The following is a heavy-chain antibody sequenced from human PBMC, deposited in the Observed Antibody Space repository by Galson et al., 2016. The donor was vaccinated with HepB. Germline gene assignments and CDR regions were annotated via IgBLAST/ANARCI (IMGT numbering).Heavy chain of an antibody. V-gene: IGHV4-4*02. D-gene: IGHD3-22*01. CDR2: GDDGGNT. J-gene: IGHJ6*02. CDR1: GASISSRNW. Sequence: ETLSLTCTISGASISSRNWWSWVRQSPEKGLEWIGEGDDGGNTNYNPSLRTRVTISVDASKNQFSLKVTSVTAADTAVYYCARAPHYDSSGYYYKNRDYYYYGMDVWGQGTTVTVSS. CDR3: ARAPHYDSSGYYYKNRDYYYYGMDV.